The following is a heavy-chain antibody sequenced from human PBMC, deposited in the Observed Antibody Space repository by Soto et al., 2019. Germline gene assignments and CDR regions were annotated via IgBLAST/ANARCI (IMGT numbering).Heavy chain of an antibody. CDR3: VRDRDRRWFDP. CDR2: ISSDGDST. CDR1: GFIFSDFY. Sequence: QLVESGGGSVKPGGSLRLSCEASGFIFSDFYMAWIRQAPGKGLEWVSYISSDGDSTYADSVKGRFTISRDNAKNSLYLQMNSLRVEDTAVYYCVRDRDRRWFDPWGQGTLVTVSS. D-gene: IGHD3-10*01. V-gene: IGHV3-11*01. J-gene: IGHJ5*02.